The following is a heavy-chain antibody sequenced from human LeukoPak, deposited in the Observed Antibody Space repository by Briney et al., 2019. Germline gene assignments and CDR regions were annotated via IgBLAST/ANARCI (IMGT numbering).Heavy chain of an antibody. D-gene: IGHD1-26*01. J-gene: IGHJ4*02. CDR3: ARRGGSYYYFDY. Sequence: ASVKVSCKASGYTFTGYHMHWVRQAPGQGLEWMGRINPNSGGTNYAQKFQGRVTMTRDTSISTAYMELSRLRSDDTAVYYCARRGGSYYYFDYWGQGTLVTVSS. V-gene: IGHV1-2*06. CDR2: INPNSGGT. CDR1: GYTFTGYH.